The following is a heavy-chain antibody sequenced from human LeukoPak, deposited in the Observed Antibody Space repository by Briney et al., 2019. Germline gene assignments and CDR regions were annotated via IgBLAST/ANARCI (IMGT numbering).Heavy chain of an antibody. CDR1: GLAFSSYG. Sequence: GGSLRLSCAASGLAFSSYGMHGFRQAPGKGREWVAFIRYGATKKYYADSVKGRFTITRDNSKNTLYLQMNTLIAEDTDVFYSAKGDSSSWSAFEIWGQGTMVTVSS. D-gene: IGHD6-13*01. V-gene: IGHV3-30*02. CDR3: AKGDSSSWSAFEI. J-gene: IGHJ3*02. CDR2: IRYGATKK.